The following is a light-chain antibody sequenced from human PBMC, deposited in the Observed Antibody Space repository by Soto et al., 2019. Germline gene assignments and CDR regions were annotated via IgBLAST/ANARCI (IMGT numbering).Light chain of an antibody. CDR3: HQDTSFPFT. CDR1: QDISSW. Sequence: DIQMTQSPSSVSASLGDRVTITCRASQDISSWLAWYQQRPGKAPKLLIYAASNLQSSVPLRFSGSGSGTHFSLTINSLQAQDSATYYCHQDTSFPFTFGPGTRMDVK. V-gene: IGKV1-12*01. CDR2: AAS. J-gene: IGKJ3*01.